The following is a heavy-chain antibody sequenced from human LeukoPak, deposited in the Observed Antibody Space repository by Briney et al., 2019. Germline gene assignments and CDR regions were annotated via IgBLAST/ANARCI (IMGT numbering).Heavy chain of an antibody. CDR2: IIPILGIA. Sequence: ASVKVSCKASGGTFSSYAISWVRQAPGQGLEWMGSIIPILGIANYAQKFQGRVTITADKSTSTAYMELSSLRSEDTAVYYCARVTHYYYYGMDVWGQGTTVTVSS. J-gene: IGHJ6*02. V-gene: IGHV1-69*04. CDR3: ARVTHYYYYGMDV. CDR1: GGTFSSYA.